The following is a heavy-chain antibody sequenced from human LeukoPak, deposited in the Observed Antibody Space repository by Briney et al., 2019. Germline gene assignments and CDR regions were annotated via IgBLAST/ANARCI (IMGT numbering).Heavy chain of an antibody. CDR1: GYTLTELS. CDR2: FDPEDGET. Sequence: GASVKVSRKVSGYTLTELSMHWVRQAPGKGLEWMGGFDPEDGETIYAQKFQGRVTMTEDTSTDTAYMELSSLRSEDTAVYYCATARSFWSGYYGYNWFDPWGQGPLVTVSS. J-gene: IGHJ5*02. CDR3: ATARSFWSGYYGYNWFDP. V-gene: IGHV1-24*01. D-gene: IGHD3-3*01.